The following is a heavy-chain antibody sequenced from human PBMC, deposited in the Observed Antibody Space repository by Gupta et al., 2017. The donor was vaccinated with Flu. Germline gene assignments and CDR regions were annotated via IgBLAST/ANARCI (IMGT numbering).Heavy chain of an antibody. Sequence: VSGASLSNADSYGGWIRQPPGKGLEWIGTVYSSGSTYYNPSLKSRVTMSVGTSNNQISLNXSXVTAADXGVYFCARRMRTTGAFEPWGQGTLGTVSS. CDR2: VYSSGST. CDR1: GASLSNADSY. D-gene: IGHD4-4*01. CDR3: ARRMRTTGAFEP. V-gene: IGHV4-39*01. J-gene: IGHJ5*02.